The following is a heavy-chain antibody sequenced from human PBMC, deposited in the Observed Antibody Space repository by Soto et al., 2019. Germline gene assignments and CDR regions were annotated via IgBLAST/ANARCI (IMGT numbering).Heavy chain of an antibody. D-gene: IGHD3-10*01. J-gene: IGHJ3*02. CDR2: MNPNSGNT. CDR1: GYTFTSYD. V-gene: IGHV1-8*01. CDR3: AREAGGAFDI. Sequence: GASVKVSCKASGYTFTSYDINWVRQATGQGLEWKGWMNPNSGNTGYAQKLQGRVTKTRNTYLITAYMEMCTLRSDVLAVYYCAREAGGAFDIWGQGTMVTVSS.